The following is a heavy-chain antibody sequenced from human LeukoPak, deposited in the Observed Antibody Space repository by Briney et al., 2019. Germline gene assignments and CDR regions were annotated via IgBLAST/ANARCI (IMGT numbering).Heavy chain of an antibody. D-gene: IGHD3-3*01. CDR3: AREGDFWSGYWSGGHFDY. Sequence: KPGGSLRLSCAVSGFTFSSYSMNGVRQARGKGLEGVSSISSSSSYIYYADSVKGRFTISRDNAKNSLYLQMNSLRAEDTAVYYCAREGDFWSGYWSGGHFDYWGQGTLVTVSS. CDR2: ISSSSSYI. CDR1: GFTFSSYS. J-gene: IGHJ4*02. V-gene: IGHV3-21*01.